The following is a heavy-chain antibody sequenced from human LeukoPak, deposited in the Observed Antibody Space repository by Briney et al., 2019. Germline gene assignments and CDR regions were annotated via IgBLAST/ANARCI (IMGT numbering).Heavy chain of an antibody. Sequence: PSETLSFTCAVYGGSFSGYYWSWIRQPPGKGLEWIGEINHSGSTNYNPSLKSRVTISVDTSKNQFSLKLSSVTAADTAVYYCARQYPSLLRLVRSSSSDAFDIWGQGTMVTVSS. D-gene: IGHD6-6*01. CDR1: GGSFSGYY. J-gene: IGHJ3*02. CDR2: INHSGST. CDR3: ARQYPSLLRLVRSSSSDAFDI. V-gene: IGHV4-34*01.